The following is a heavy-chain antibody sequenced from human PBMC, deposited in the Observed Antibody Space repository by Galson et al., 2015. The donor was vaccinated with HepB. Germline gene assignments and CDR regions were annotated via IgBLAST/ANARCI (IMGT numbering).Heavy chain of an antibody. Sequence: SVKVSCKASGYTFTSYYMHWVRQAPGQGLEWMGIINPTGGSTSYAQKFQGRVTMTRDTSTSTVYMELSSLRSEDTAVYYCARIQVTREFWSGYFAFDIWGQGTMVTVSS. J-gene: IGHJ3*02. CDR1: GYTFTSYY. CDR3: ARIQVTREFWSGYFAFDI. D-gene: IGHD3-3*01. V-gene: IGHV1-46*01. CDR2: INPTGGST.